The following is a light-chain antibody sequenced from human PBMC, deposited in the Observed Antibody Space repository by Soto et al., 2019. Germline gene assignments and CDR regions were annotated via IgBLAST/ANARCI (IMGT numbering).Light chain of an antibody. CDR1: QSISSN. J-gene: IGKJ1*01. CDR3: QQYNNWPRT. CDR2: RTS. Sequence: EIVMTQSPATLSVSPVEGATLSCMASQSISSNLAWYQQKPGQAPRLLMFRTSSRATGFPARFSGSGSGTEFTLTINSLQSEDFAVYYCQQYNNWPRTFGQGTKVDI. V-gene: IGKV3-15*01.